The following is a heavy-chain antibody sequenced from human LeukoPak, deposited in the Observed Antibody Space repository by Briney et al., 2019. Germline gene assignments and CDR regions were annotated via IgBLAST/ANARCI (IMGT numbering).Heavy chain of an antibody. V-gene: IGHV1-69*13. J-gene: IGHJ4*02. CDR1: GGTFSSYA. CDR3: ARGPLGDPAHFDY. D-gene: IGHD2-21*01. CDR2: IIPIFGTA. Sequence: SVKVSRKASGGTFSSYAISWVRQAPGQGLEWMGGIIPIFGTANYAQKFQGRVTITADESTSTAYMELSSLRSEDTAVYYCARGPLGDPAHFDYWGQGTLVTVSS.